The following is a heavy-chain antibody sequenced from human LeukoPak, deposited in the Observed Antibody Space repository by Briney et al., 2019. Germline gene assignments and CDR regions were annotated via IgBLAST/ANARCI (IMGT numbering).Heavy chain of an antibody. CDR2: IYYSGST. D-gene: IGHD3-10*01. CDR1: GASISPYY. Sequence: SETLSLTCTVSGASISPYYWSWIRQPPGKGLEWIGYIYYSGSTNYNPSLKSRATISVDTSKNQYSLKLSSVTAADTAVYYCARGHYGPGIGTYPNWGQGIRVTVSS. V-gene: IGHV4-59*01. J-gene: IGHJ4*02. CDR3: ARGHYGPGIGTYPN.